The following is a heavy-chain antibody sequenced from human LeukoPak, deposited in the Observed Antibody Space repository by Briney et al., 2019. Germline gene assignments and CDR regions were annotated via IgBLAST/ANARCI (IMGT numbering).Heavy chain of an antibody. J-gene: IGHJ4*02. D-gene: IGHD1-14*01. CDR2: IYYSGST. CDR3: AGSRTGPPSFDY. Sequence: PSETLSLTCTVSGGPISSYYWSWIRQPPGKGLEWIGYIYYSGSTNYNPSLKSRVTISVDTSKNQFSLKLSSVTAADTAVYYCAGSRTGPPSFDYWGQGTLVTVSS. CDR1: GGPISSYY. V-gene: IGHV4-59*08.